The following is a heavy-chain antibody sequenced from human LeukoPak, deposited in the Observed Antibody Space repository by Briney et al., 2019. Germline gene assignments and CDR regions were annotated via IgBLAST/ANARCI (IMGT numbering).Heavy chain of an antibody. V-gene: IGHV3-15*01. CDR1: GFTFSNAW. J-gene: IGHJ4*02. CDR2: IKSKTDGGTT. CDR3: AIGHYPDASCAGDCYYSY. D-gene: IGHD2-21*02. Sequence: GGSLRLSCAASGFTFSNAWMSWVRQAPGKGLEWVGRIKSKTDGGTTDYAAPVKGRFTISRDDSKNTLYLQMNSLKTEDTAVYYCAIGHYPDASCAGDCYYSYWGQGTLVTVSS.